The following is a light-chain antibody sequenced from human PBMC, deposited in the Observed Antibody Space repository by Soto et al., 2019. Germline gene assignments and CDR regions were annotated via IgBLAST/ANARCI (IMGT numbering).Light chain of an antibody. J-gene: IGKJ4*01. V-gene: IGKV1-5*03. CDR3: QLYNSYADLT. CDR1: QSISRW. Sequence: DIQVSQSPAALSASVGDSVTITCRASQSISRWLAWYQQKPGKAPKLLIYKASTLETGVPSRFSGTGSGTEFTLTISSLQPDDSATYYCQLYNSYADLTFGGGTKVDIK. CDR2: KAS.